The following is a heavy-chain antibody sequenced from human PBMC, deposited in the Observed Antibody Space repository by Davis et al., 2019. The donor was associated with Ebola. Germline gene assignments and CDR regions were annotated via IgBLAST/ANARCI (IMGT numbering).Heavy chain of an antibody. J-gene: IGHJ5*02. CDR3: VKERYPTVPVGGPPSNWFDP. CDR2: ISFDGSNK. D-gene: IGHD6-19*01. Sequence: PGGSLRLSCAASGFTLSSYGMHWVRQAPGKGLEWVAVISFDGSNKYYGDSVKGRFTISRDNFKNTLYLEMNSLRPEDTAVYYCVKERYPTVPVGGPPSNWFDPWGQGTLVTVSS. V-gene: IGHV3-30*18. CDR1: GFTLSSYG.